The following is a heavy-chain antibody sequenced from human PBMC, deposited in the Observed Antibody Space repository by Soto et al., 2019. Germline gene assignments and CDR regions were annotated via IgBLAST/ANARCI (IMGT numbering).Heavy chain of an antibody. V-gene: IGHV1-69*13. J-gene: IGHJ6*02. CDR1: GGTFSGYA. CDR2: IIPIFGTA. Sequence: SVKVSCKASGGTFSGYAISWVRQAPGQGLEWMGGIIPIFGTANHAQKFQGRVTSTADESTSRAYMELSSLRSEDTAEYYCATHRSGYSELYPYYYYYYGMDVWGQGTTVTVSS. D-gene: IGHD3-22*01. CDR3: ATHRSGYSELYPYYYYYYGMDV.